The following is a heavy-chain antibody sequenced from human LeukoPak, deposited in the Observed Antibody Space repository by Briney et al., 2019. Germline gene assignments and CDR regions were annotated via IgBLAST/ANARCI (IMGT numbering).Heavy chain of an antibody. CDR2: ISSSGSTI. V-gene: IGHV3-48*03. CDR3: ARNRGGGSGYSDY. Sequence: GSLRLSCAASGFTFRTYEMNWVRQAPGKGLEWVSYISSSGSTIYYADSVKGRFTISRDNAKNSLYLQMNSLRAEDTAVYYCARNRGGGSGYSDYWGQGTLVTVSS. J-gene: IGHJ4*02. D-gene: IGHD3-22*01. CDR1: GFTFRTYE.